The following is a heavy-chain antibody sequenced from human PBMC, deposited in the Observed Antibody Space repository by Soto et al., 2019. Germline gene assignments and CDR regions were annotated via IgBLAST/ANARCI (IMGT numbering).Heavy chain of an antibody. CDR2: ISAYNGNT. D-gene: IGHD3-10*02. J-gene: IGHJ3*02. CDR3: SSVRSFGDVRDACDI. Sequence: ASVKVSCKASGYTFTSYGISGVRQAPGQGLEGMGWISAYNGNTNYAQKLQGRVTITADESTSTVYIELSSLSSDDTALYYCSSVRSFGDVRDACDIWAQRTMVTVSS. CDR1: GYTFTSYG. V-gene: IGHV1-18*01.